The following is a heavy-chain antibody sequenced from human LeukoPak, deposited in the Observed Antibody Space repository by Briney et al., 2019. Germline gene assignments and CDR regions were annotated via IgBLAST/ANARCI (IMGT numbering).Heavy chain of an antibody. D-gene: IGHD2-2*01. CDR2: IYYSGST. J-gene: IGHJ6*02. V-gene: IGHV4-61*08. Sequence: SETLSLTCTVSGGSISSGDYYWSWIRQPPGKGLEWIGYIYYSGSTNYNPSLKSRVTISVDTSKNQFSLKLSSVTAADTAVYYCARDHPVPAAPTVHYYYYGMDVWGQGTTVTVSS. CDR3: ARDHPVPAAPTVHYYYYGMDV. CDR1: GGSISSGDYY.